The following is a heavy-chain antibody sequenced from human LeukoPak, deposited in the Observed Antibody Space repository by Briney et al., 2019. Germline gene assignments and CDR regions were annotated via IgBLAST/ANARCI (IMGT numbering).Heavy chain of an antibody. J-gene: IGHJ4*02. Sequence: GGSLRLSCAASGFTFSSYAMSWVRQAPGKGLEWVSAISGSGGSTYYADSVKGRFTISRDNSKNTLYLQMNSLRAEDTAVYYCAKGVGGTGYCSGGTCYSPYYFDYWGQGTLVTVSS. CDR2: ISGSGGST. CDR3: AKGVGGTGYCSGGTCYSPYYFDY. D-gene: IGHD2-15*01. CDR1: GFTFSSYA. V-gene: IGHV3-23*01.